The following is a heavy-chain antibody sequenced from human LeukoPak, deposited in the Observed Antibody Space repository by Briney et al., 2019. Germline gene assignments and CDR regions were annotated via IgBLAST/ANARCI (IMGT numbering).Heavy chain of an antibody. D-gene: IGHD3-10*01. CDR3: ARAISRRAGSSFKKYYFDY. CDR2: IRSKANSYAT. J-gene: IGHJ4*02. Sequence: PGGPLRLSCAASGFTFSGSAMHWVRQASGKGLEWVGRIRSKANSYATAYAASVKGRFTISRDDSKNTAYLQMNSLKTEDTAVYYCARAISRRAGSSFKKYYFDYWGQGTLVTVSS. CDR1: GFTFSGSA. V-gene: IGHV3-73*01.